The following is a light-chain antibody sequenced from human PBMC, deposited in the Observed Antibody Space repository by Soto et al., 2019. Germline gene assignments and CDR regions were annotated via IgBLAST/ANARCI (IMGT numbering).Light chain of an antibody. CDR2: GAS. Sequence: EIVMTQSPASLSVSPGGRATLSCRASQSISSNLAWYQQRPGQAPRLLIYGASTRATGVPARFSGSGSGTEFTLTISSRQSEDFAVYYCQQYTHWPVWTFGQGTKVEIK. CDR3: QQYTHWPVWT. V-gene: IGKV3-15*01. CDR1: QSISSN. J-gene: IGKJ1*01.